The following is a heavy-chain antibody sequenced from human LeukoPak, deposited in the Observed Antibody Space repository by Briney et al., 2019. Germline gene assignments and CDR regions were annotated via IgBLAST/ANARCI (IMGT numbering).Heavy chain of an antibody. CDR1: GFTFSSYS. J-gene: IGHJ5*02. V-gene: IGHV3-48*01. CDR2: LSSSSSSTI. CDR3: AKVGYPNTIFGLFDP. D-gene: IGHD3-3*01. Sequence: GGSLRHSCAVSGFTFSSYSMTWVPHAPGKGLEGVSYLSSSSSSTIYYADSVKGRFTISRDNSKNTLYLQMNRLRAEDTAVYYCAKVGYPNTIFGLFDPWGQGTLVTVSS.